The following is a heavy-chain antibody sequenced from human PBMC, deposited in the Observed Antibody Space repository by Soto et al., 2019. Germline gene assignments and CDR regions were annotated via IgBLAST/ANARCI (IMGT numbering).Heavy chain of an antibody. CDR2: ISGSGDTP. V-gene: IGHV3-23*01. D-gene: IGHD6-19*01. J-gene: IGHJ4*02. Sequence: PGGSLRLSCAASGFTFSSYGMHWVRQAPGKGLEWVSIISGSGDTPYYADSVKGRFTISRDNSRNTLYLQMNSLRAGDSAKYYCAKGGTSGLYYFDYGGPGTLVTVPS. CDR3: AKGGTSGLYYFDY. CDR1: GFTFSSYG.